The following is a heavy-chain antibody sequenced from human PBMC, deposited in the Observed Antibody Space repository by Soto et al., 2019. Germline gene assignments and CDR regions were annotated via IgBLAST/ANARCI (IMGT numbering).Heavy chain of an antibody. Sequence: PSETLSLTCAVYGGSFSGYYWSWIRQPPGKGLEWIGEINHSGSTNYNPSLKSRVTISVDTSKNQFSLKLSSVTAADTAVYYCARGPPRGLYYYHSSGYFDYWGQGTLVTVSS. V-gene: IGHV4-34*01. J-gene: IGHJ4*02. CDR3: ARGPPRGLYYYHSSGYFDY. CDR2: INHSGST. CDR1: GGSFSGYY. D-gene: IGHD3-22*01.